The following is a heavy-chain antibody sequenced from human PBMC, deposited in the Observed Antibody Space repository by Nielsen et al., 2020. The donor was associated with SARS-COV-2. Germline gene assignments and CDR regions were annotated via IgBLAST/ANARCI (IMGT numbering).Heavy chain of an antibody. D-gene: IGHD3-22*01. CDR1: GGSISSGGYY. CDR3: ARDGYGVGAFDI. V-gene: IGHV4-31*03. Sequence: SETLSLTCTVSGGSISSGGYYWSWIRQHPGKGLEWIGYIYYSGSTYYNPSLKSRVTISVDTSKNQFSLKLSSVTAADTAVYYCARDGYGVGAFDIWGQGTMVTV. J-gene: IGHJ3*02. CDR2: IYYSGST.